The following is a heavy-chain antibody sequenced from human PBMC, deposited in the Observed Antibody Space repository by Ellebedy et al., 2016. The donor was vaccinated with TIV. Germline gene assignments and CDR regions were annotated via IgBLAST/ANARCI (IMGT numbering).Heavy chain of an antibody. Sequence: GGSLRLXXKGSGYSFTSYWIGWVRQMPGKGLEWMGIIYPGDSDTRYSPSFQGQVTISADKSISTAYLQWSSLKASDTAMYYCATTPHYDSSGYSYYYYGMDVWGQGTTVTVSS. D-gene: IGHD3-22*01. CDR1: GYSFTSYW. CDR3: ATTPHYDSSGYSYYYYGMDV. J-gene: IGHJ6*02. V-gene: IGHV5-51*01. CDR2: IYPGDSDT.